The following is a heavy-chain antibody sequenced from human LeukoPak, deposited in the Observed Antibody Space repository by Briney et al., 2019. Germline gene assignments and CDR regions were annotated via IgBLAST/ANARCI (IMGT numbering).Heavy chain of an antibody. CDR3: ARARGYCSSTSCHLHFDY. CDR1: GFTVSSNY. Sequence: GGSLRLSCAASGFTVSSNYMSWVRQAPGKGLEWVSVIYSGGSIYYADSVKGRFTISRDNSKNTLYLQMNSLRAEDTAVYYCARARGYCSSTSCHLHFDYWGQGTLVTVSS. D-gene: IGHD2-2*01. CDR2: IYSGGSI. V-gene: IGHV3-53*01. J-gene: IGHJ4*02.